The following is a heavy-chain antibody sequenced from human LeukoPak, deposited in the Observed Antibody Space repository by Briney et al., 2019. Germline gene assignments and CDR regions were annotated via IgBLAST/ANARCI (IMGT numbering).Heavy chain of an antibody. CDR2: MRYDGGNK. Sequence: GGSLRLSCAASGFTFSNYGMHWVRQAPGKGLEWVALMRYDGGNKYYVDSVKGRFTISRDNSKNTLYLQMNSLRGEDTAVYYCARDSVGDDDLDYWGQGTLVTVSS. D-gene: IGHD4-17*01. J-gene: IGHJ4*02. CDR3: ARDSVGDDDLDY. CDR1: GFTFSNYG. V-gene: IGHV3-30*02.